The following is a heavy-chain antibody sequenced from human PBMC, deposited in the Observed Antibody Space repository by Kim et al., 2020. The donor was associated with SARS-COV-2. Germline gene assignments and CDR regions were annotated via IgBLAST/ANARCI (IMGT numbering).Heavy chain of an antibody. CDR1: GYTFTGYY. Sequence: VKVSCKASGYTFTGYYMHWVRQAPGQGLEWMGRINPNSGGTNYAQKFQGRVTMTRDTSISTAYMELSRLRSDDTAVYYCARDGYSGGGDAFDIWGQGTMVTVSS. J-gene: IGHJ3*02. D-gene: IGHD6-19*01. V-gene: IGHV1-2*06. CDR2: INPNSGGT. CDR3: ARDGYSGGGDAFDI.